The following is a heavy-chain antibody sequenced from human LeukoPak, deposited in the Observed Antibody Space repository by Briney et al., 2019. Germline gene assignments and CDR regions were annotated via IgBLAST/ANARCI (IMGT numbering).Heavy chain of an antibody. CDR1: AFTLSDNW. J-gene: IGHJ4*02. CDR2: TKKDGRHS. CDR3: ARDRGWNTFDF. Sequence: RSLTLSCALSAFTLSDNWMSWVRQAPGNGLEWVANTKKDGRHSNYVDSVKGRFTISRDNDKNSSYRQMTRQITAHTAVYYCARDRGWNTFDFWGQGTLVTVSS. D-gene: IGHD1/OR15-1a*01. V-gene: IGHV3-7*01.